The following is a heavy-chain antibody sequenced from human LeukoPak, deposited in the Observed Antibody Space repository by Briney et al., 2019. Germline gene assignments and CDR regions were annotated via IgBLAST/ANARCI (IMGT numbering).Heavy chain of an antibody. J-gene: IGHJ4*02. CDR1: GFTFSSYG. V-gene: IGHV3-23*01. CDR3: AKDWTEILLWFGEHHTYFDY. CDR2: ISGSGGST. Sequence: PGGSLRLSCAASGFTFSSYGMHWVRQAPGKGLEWVSAISGSGGSTYYADSVKGRFTISGDNSKNTLYLQMNSLRAEDTAVYYCAKDWTEILLWFGEHHTYFDYWGQGTLVTVSS. D-gene: IGHD3-10*01.